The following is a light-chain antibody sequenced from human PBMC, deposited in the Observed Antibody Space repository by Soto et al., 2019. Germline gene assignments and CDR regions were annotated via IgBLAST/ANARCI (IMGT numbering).Light chain of an antibody. J-gene: IGLJ1*01. CDR2: SNN. CDR3: AAWDDSLNASYV. CDR1: SSNIGSNT. Sequence: SVLPQAPSATGTPGQRVTISCSGSSSNIGSNTVNWYQQLPGTAPKLLIYSNNQRPSGVPDRFSGSKSGTSASLAISGLQSEDEADYYCAAWDDSLNASYVFGTGTKVAFL. V-gene: IGLV1-44*01.